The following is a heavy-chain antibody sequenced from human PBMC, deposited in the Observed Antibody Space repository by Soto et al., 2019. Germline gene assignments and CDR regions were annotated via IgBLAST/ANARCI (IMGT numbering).Heavy chain of an antibody. CDR1: GFTFSSYW. Sequence: GGSLRLSCAASGFTFSSYWMHWVRQAPGKGLVWVSRINSDGSSTSYADSVKGRFTISRDNAKNTLYLQMSSLRAEDTAEYYCASPTRYRGSYYSYYGMDVWGQGTTVTVSS. V-gene: IGHV3-74*01. D-gene: IGHD1-26*01. J-gene: IGHJ6*02. CDR2: INSDGSST. CDR3: ASPTRYRGSYYSYYGMDV.